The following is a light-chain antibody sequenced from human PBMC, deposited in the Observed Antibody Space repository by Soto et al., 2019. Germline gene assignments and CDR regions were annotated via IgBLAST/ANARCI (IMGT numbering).Light chain of an antibody. Sequence: IVMTQSPATLSGSPGERATLSFGASQSVSSNLAWYQQKPGRAPRLLIYGASTRATGMPARFSGSGSGTEFTLTISSLQSEDFAVYYCQQYNDWPPTFGQGTKVDIK. V-gene: IGKV3-15*01. CDR1: QSVSSN. CDR2: GAS. J-gene: IGKJ1*01. CDR3: QQYNDWPPT.